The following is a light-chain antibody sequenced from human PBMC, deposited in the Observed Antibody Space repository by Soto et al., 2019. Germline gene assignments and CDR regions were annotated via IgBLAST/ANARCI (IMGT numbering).Light chain of an antibody. Sequence: DIVMTQSPDSLAVSLGERATINCKSSQSVLYSSNNKNYVALYQQRPGQPPKLLIYWTSIRESGVPDRFSGSGSGTDFTLTISSLQAEDVAVYFRQQYYSPPLTFGGGTKVEIK. V-gene: IGKV4-1*01. CDR3: QQYYSPPLT. CDR2: WTS. J-gene: IGKJ4*01. CDR1: QSVLYSSNNKNY.